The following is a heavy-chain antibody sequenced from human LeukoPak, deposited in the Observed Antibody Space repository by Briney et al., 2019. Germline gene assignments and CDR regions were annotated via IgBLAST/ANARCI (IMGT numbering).Heavy chain of an antibody. D-gene: IGHD4-23*01. CDR1: GFTFNIYG. V-gene: IGHV3-23*01. CDR2: VGGGHDI. Sequence: GGSLRLSCVASGFTFNIYGMSWVRQAPGKGLEWVSSVGGGHDIHYADFAKGRFTGSRDDAKHTVYLQMNNLRVDDTARYFCVKDGIPGNGIWDYFGSWGQGALVTVSS. CDR3: VKDGIPGNGIWDYFGS. J-gene: IGHJ4*02.